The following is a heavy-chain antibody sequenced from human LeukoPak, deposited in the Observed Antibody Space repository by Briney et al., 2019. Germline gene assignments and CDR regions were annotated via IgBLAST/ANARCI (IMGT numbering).Heavy chain of an antibody. CDR2: IYYSGST. CDR1: GGSISGYY. J-gene: IGHJ4*02. V-gene: IGHV4-59*08. CDR3: VRRTSGSYSDY. D-gene: IGHD1-26*01. Sequence: PSETLSLTCTVSGGSISGYYWSWIRQPPGMGLECLGYIYYSGSTNYNPSLKSRVTISVDTSKNQFSLKLNSVTAADTAVYYCVRRTSGSYSDYWGQGTLVTVSS.